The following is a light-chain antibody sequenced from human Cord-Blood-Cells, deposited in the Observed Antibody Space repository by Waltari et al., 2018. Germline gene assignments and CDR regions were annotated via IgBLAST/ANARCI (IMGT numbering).Light chain of an antibody. CDR3: SSYAGSNNVV. Sequence: QSALTQPPSASGSPGQSVTISCTGTSSDVGGYHYVSWYQQHPGKAPKLMIYEVSKRPSGGPDRFSGSKSGNTASLTVAGLQAEDEAEYYCSSYAGSNNVVFGGGTKLTVL. CDR1: SSDVGGYHY. CDR2: EVS. J-gene: IGLJ2*01. V-gene: IGLV2-8*01.